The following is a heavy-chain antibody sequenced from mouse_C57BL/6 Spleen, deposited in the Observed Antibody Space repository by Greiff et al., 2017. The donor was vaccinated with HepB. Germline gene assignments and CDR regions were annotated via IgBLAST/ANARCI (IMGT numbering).Heavy chain of an antibody. J-gene: IGHJ1*03. CDR3: AREVLGRLWYFDV. CDR2: ISYSGST. CDR1: GYSITSGYD. Sequence: EVQRVESGPGMVKPSQSLSLTCTVTGYSITSGYDWHWIRHFPGNKLEWMGYISYSGSTNYNPSLKSRISITHDTSKNHFFLKLNSVTTEDTATYYCAREVLGRLWYFDVWCTGSTVTVSS. V-gene: IGHV3-1*01. D-gene: IGHD4-1*01.